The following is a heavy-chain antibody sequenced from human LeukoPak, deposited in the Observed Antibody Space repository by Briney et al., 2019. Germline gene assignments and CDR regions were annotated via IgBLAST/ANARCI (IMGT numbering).Heavy chain of an antibody. CDR3: ARMFMVTGDRVHYYSMDV. CDR2: TYYRSKWYN. J-gene: IGHJ6*02. CDR1: GDXVSSNRAA. V-gene: IGHV6-1*01. Sequence: SQTLSLTCAISGDXVSSNRAAWNWIRRSPSRGLEWLGRTYYRSKWYNEYAVSVRSRISINADTSKNQFSLQLNSVSPEDTAMYYCARMFMVTGDRVHYYSMDVWGQGTTVTVSS. D-gene: IGHD2-21*02.